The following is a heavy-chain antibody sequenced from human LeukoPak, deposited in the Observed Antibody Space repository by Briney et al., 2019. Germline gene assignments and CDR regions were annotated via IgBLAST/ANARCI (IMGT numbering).Heavy chain of an antibody. CDR2: IYHSGRT. CDR3: ARMGYGDPNDY. Sequence: PSETLSLTCTVSGYSISSGYYWGWIRQPPGKGLEWIGSIYHSGRTFYNPSLKSRVTISVDTSKNQFSLKLTSVTAADTAVYYCARMGYGDPNDYWGQGTLVTVSS. V-gene: IGHV4-38-2*02. D-gene: IGHD4-17*01. CDR1: GYSISSGYY. J-gene: IGHJ4*02.